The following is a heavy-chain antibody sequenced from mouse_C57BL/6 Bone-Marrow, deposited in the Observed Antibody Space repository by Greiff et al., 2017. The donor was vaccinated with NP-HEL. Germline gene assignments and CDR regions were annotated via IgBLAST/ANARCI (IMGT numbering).Heavy chain of an antibody. CDR2: ISSGGSYT. CDR3: ARHDYDGAWFAY. CDR1: GFTFSSYG. D-gene: IGHD2-4*01. V-gene: IGHV5-6*01. Sequence: EVHLVESGGDLVKPGGSLKLSCAASGFTFSSYGMSWVRQTPDKRLAWVATISSGGSYTYYPDSVKGRFTISRDNAKNTLYLQMSSLKSEDTAMYYCARHDYDGAWFAYWGQGTLVTVSA. J-gene: IGHJ3*01.